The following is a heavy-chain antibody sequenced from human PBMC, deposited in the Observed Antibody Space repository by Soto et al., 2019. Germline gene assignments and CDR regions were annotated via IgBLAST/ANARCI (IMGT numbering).Heavy chain of an antibody. V-gene: IGHV3-23*01. J-gene: IGHJ4*02. D-gene: IGHD3-16*01. Sequence: PGGSLRLSCAASGFTFSIYAMSWVRQAPGQGLEWVATIIGSGTSASRTYYADSVKGRFTISRDNSKNTLYLQMNSLGAEDTAAYYCGKPFGPPYFDFWGQGTLVTVSS. CDR1: GFTFSIYA. CDR2: IIGSGTSASRT. CDR3: GKPFGPPYFDF.